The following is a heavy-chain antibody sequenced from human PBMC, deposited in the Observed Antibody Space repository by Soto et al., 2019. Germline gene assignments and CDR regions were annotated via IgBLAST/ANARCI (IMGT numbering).Heavy chain of an antibody. CDR1: GFTFSSYA. Sequence: AVGSLRLSCAASGFTFSSYAMSWVRQAPGKGLEWVSAISGSGGSTYYADSVKGRFTISRDNSKNTLYLQMNSLRAEDTAVYYCAKFKPGIAVAGAHYYYYGMDVCGQGTTVTVSS. J-gene: IGHJ6*02. V-gene: IGHV3-23*01. CDR2: ISGSGGST. D-gene: IGHD6-19*01. CDR3: AKFKPGIAVAGAHYYYYGMDV.